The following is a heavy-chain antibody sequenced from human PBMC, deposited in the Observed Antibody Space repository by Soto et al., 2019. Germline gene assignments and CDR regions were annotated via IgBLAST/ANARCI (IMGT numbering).Heavy chain of an antibody. D-gene: IGHD3-16*01. J-gene: IGHJ4*02. Sequence: QVQLQESGPGLVKPSETLSLTCTVSGASISRDHWNWIRQPPGKGLEWIGEYSGTTNYNPSLRSRVTITVDTSNNQFSLKLSSVTAPDTAVYFCATYTTGGGGRGYWGQGTLVTVSS. CDR1: GASISRDH. CDR2: YSGTT. V-gene: IGHV4-59*08. CDR3: ATYTTGGGGRGY.